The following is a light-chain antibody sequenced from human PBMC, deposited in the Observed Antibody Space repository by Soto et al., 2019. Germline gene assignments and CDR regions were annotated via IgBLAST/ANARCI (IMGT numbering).Light chain of an antibody. CDR2: DAS. CDR1: QSISRW. Sequence: DIQMTQSPSTLSASVGDRVTITCLASQSISRWFAWYQQKPGKAPKLLIYDASSLASGVPSRFSGSGSGTEFTLNIINLQPDDFAAYYCQQYNTYWTFGRGTKVEIK. CDR3: QQYNTYWT. V-gene: IGKV1-5*01. J-gene: IGKJ1*01.